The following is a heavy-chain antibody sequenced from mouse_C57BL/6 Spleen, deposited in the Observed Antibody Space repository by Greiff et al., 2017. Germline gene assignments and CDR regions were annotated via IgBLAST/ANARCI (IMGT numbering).Heavy chain of an antibody. V-gene: IGHV5-16*01. D-gene: IGHD2-5*01. CDR1: GFTFSDYY. CDR3: ARDGAYYSNYDAMDY. J-gene: IGHJ4*01. Sequence: EVMLVESEGGLVQPGSSMKLSCTASGFTFSDYYMAWVRQVPEKGLEWVANINYDGSSTYYLDSLKSRFIISRDNAKNILYLQMSSLKSEDTATYYCARDGAYYSNYDAMDYWGQGTSVTVSS. CDR2: INYDGSST.